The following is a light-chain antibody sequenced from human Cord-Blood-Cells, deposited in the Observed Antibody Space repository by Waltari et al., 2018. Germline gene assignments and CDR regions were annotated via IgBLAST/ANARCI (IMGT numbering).Light chain of an antibody. CDR3: SSYTSSSTNYV. V-gene: IGLV2-14*01. Sequence: QSALTQPASVSGSPGQSITISCTGTSSDVGGYNYFPWYQQHPGKAPKLMIYEVSNRPSGVSNRFSGSKSGNTASLTISGLQAEDEADYYCSSYTSSSTNYVFGTGTKVTVL. CDR1: SSDVGGYNY. CDR2: EVS. J-gene: IGLJ1*01.